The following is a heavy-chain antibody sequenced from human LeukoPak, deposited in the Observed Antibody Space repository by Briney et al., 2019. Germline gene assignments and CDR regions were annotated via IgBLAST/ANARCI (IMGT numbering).Heavy chain of an antibody. V-gene: IGHV3-23*01. D-gene: IGHD5-18*01. CDR1: GFTFSSYA. CDR2: ISGSGGST. CDR3: AKRGAYSYALSHCFDY. J-gene: IGHJ4*02. Sequence: GGSLRLSCAASGFTFSSYAMSWVRQAPGKGLEWVSAISGSGGSTYYADSVKGRFTISRDNSKNTLYLQMNSLRAEDTAVYYCAKRGAYSYALSHCFDYWGQGTLVTVSS.